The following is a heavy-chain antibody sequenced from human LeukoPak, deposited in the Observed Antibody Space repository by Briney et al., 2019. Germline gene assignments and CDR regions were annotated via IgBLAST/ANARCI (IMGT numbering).Heavy chain of an antibody. CDR1: GGSISSSSYY. D-gene: IGHD3-22*01. Sequence: PSETLSLTCTVSGGSISSSSYYWTWIRQSTGKGLEWIGSWYNNGTSYYNPSLHSRVTISLDTSKNQFSLKLTSVTAADTAVFYCASLGIGYYYFDFWGQGILVTVSS. CDR2: WYNNGTS. CDR3: ASLGIGYYYFDF. J-gene: IGHJ4*02. V-gene: IGHV4-39*07.